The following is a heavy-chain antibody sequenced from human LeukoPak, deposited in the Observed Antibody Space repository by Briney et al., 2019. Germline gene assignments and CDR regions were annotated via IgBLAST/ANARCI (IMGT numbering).Heavy chain of an antibody. Sequence: KSSQTLSLTCTVSGGSISSGSYYWSWIRQPAGKGLEWIGRIYTSGSTNYNPSLKSRVTISVDTSKNQFSLKLSSVTAADTAVYYCARADFGGNSDYWGQGTLVTVSS. CDR1: GGSISSGSYY. CDR3: ARADFGGNSDY. CDR2: IYTSGST. J-gene: IGHJ4*02. D-gene: IGHD2-21*01. V-gene: IGHV4-61*02.